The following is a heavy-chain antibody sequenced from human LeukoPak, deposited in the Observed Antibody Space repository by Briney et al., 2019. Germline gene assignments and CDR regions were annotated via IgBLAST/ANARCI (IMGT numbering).Heavy chain of an antibody. CDR1: GFTFSSYS. V-gene: IGHV3-21*01. J-gene: IGHJ5*02. D-gene: IGHD6-19*01. CDR3: ARDSGKYSSGWYPRWFDP. Sequence: GGSLRLSCAASGFTFSSYSMNWVRQAPGKGLEWVSSISSSSSYIYYADSVKGRFTISRDNAKNSLYLQMNSLRAEDTAVYYCARDSGKYSSGWYPRWFDPWGQGTLVTVSS. CDR2: ISSSSSYI.